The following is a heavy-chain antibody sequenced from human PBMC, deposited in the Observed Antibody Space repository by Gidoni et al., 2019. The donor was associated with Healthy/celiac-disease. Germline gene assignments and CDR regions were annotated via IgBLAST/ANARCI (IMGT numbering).Heavy chain of an antibody. J-gene: IGHJ6*03. CDR3: ARDTGQGYCSGGSCYFQYYYYYYMDV. D-gene: IGHD2-15*01. CDR2: ISAYNGNT. CDR1: GYTFTSYG. Sequence: QVQLVQSGAEVKKPGASVKVSCKASGYTFTSYGISWVRQARGQGLEWMGWISAYNGNTNYAQKLQGRVTMTTDTSTSTAYMELRSLRSDDTAVYYCARDTGQGYCSGGSCYFQYYYYYYMDVWGKGTTVTVSS. V-gene: IGHV1-18*01.